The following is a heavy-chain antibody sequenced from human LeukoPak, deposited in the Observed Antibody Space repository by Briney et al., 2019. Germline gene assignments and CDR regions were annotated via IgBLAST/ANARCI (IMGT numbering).Heavy chain of an antibody. J-gene: IGHJ4*02. CDR2: ISGSGGST. CDR3: AKQVVAITTLELGPTGPGDY. D-gene: IGHD3-22*01. Sequence: GGSLRLSCAASGFTFSSYEMNWVRQAPGKGLEWVSAISGSGGSTYYADSVKGRFTISRDNSKNTLYLQMNGLRAEDTAVYYCAKQVVAITTLELGPTGPGDYWGQGTLVTVSS. CDR1: GFTFSSYE. V-gene: IGHV3-23*01.